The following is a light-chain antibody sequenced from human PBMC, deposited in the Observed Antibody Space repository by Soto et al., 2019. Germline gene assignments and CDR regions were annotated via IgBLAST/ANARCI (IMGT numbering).Light chain of an antibody. J-gene: IGKJ1*01. CDR1: QSVSSN. CDR2: DAS. CDR3: QQYNNWPRT. V-gene: IGKV3-15*01. Sequence: EIVLTQSPGTLSLSPVERATLSCRASQSVSSNLAWYEQKPGRAPRLLIYDASTRATGIPARFSGRGSGTEFTLTISSLQSEDFALYYCQQYNNWPRTFGQGTKVDIK.